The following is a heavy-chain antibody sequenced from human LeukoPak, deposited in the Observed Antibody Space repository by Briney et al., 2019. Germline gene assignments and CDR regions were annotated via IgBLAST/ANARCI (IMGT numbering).Heavy chain of an antibody. V-gene: IGHV1-2*02. CDR1: GYTFTGYY. CDR3: ATLTTVTTGLIRHIDY. D-gene: IGHD4-17*01. Sequence: ASVKVSCKASGYTFTGYYMHWVRQAPGQGLEWMGWINPNSGGTNYAQKFQGRVTMTRDTSISTAYMELSRLRSDDTAVYYCATLTTVTTGLIRHIDYWGQGTLVTVS. CDR2: INPNSGGT. J-gene: IGHJ4*02.